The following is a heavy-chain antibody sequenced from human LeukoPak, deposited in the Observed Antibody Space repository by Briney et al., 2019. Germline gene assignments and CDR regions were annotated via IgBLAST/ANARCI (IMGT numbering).Heavy chain of an antibody. V-gene: IGHV3-49*04. CDR2: ISSKAFGGTT. Sequence: GVSLRLSCTASGFTFGDYAMSWVRQAPGKGLEWVGFISSKAFGGTTEYAASVKGRFTISRDDSKSIAYLQMNSLQSGDKAIYYCTRDSYCSGSTCYQTWFDPWGQGTLVTASS. CDR3: TRDSYCSGSTCYQTWFDP. CDR1: GFTFGDYA. J-gene: IGHJ5*02. D-gene: IGHD2-15*01.